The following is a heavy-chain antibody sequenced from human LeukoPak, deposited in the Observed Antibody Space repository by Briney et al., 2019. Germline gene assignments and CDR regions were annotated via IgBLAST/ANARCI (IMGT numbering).Heavy chain of an antibody. CDR3: AGDEGNDYGDYGLP. J-gene: IGHJ5*02. V-gene: IGHV3-11*01. Sequence: GGSLRLSCAASGFTFSDYYMSWIRQAPGKGLEWVSYISSSGSTIYYADSVKGRFTTSRDNAKNSLYLQMNSLRAEDTAVYYCAGDEGNDYGDYGLPWGQGTLVTVSS. CDR1: GFTFSDYY. D-gene: IGHD4-17*01. CDR2: ISSSGSTI.